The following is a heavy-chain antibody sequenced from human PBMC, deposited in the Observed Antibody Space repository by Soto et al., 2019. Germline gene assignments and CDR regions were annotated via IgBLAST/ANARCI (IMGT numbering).Heavy chain of an antibody. D-gene: IGHD2-2*01. V-gene: IGHV3-74*01. CDR3: ARERVVVVTAAIYYYGMDV. Sequence: GGSLRLSCAASGFTFSSYRMHWVRQAPGKGLVWVSRINSDGGSTSYADSVKGRFTISRDNAKNTLYLQMNSLRAEDTAVYYCARERVVVVTAAIYYYGMDVWGQGTTVTVSS. CDR1: GFTFSSYR. J-gene: IGHJ6*02. CDR2: INSDGGST.